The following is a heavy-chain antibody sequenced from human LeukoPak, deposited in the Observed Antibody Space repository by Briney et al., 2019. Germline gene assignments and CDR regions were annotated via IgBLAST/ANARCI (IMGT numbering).Heavy chain of an antibody. J-gene: IGHJ4*02. Sequence: GGSLRLSCAASGFTLSGFSMNWVRQAPGKGLEWVSFITSSSSTITYADSVRGRFTISGDNAKNSLYLQMNGLRDEDTAVYYCATLHEHWGQGTLVTVSS. CDR2: ITSSSSTI. CDR3: ATLHEH. V-gene: IGHV3-48*02. CDR1: GFTLSGFS.